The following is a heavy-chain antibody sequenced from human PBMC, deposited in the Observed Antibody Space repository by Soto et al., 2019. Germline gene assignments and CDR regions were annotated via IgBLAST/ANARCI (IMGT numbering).Heavy chain of an antibody. CDR1: GYTFTSYA. Sequence: GASVKVSCKASGYTFTSYAMHWVRQAPGQRLEWMGWINAGNGNTKYSQKFQGRVTITRDTSASTAYMELSSLRSEDTAVYYCARFYDYGDPLDYWGQGTLVTVSS. D-gene: IGHD4-17*01. V-gene: IGHV1-3*01. CDR2: INAGNGNT. CDR3: ARFYDYGDPLDY. J-gene: IGHJ4*02.